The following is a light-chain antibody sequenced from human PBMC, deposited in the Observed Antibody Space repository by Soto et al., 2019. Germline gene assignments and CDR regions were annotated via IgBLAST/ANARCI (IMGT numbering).Light chain of an antibody. V-gene: IGKV1-39*01. CDR2: AAS. CDR3: QQSYSTAIT. CDR1: QSISSY. Sequence: DVQMTQYQSSLSASVGDRVTITCRASQSISSYLNWYQQKPGKAPKLLIYAASSLQSGVPSRFSGSGSGTDFTLTISSLQPEDFATYYCQQSYSTAITFGQGTRLENK. J-gene: IGKJ5*01.